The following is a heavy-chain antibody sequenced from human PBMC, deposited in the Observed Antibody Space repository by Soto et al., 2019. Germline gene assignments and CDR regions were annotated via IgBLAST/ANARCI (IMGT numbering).Heavy chain of an antibody. J-gene: IGHJ3*02. CDR1: GFTFTSSA. V-gene: IGHV1-58*01. Sequence: QMQLVQSGPEVKKPGTSVKVSCKASGFTFTSSAVQWVRQARGQRLEWIGWIVVGSGNTNYAQKFQERVTITRDMSTSTAYRELSSLRSEDTAVYYCAAPLSPDAFDIWGQGTMVTVSS. CDR2: IVVGSGNT. CDR3: AAPLSPDAFDI.